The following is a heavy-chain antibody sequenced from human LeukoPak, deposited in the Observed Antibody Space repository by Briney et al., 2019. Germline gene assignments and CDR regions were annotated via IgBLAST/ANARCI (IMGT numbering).Heavy chain of an antibody. CDR2: IYYSGST. J-gene: IGHJ4*02. Sequence: PSETLSLTCTVSGGSISSYYWSWIRQPPGKGLEWIGYIYYSGSTNYNPSLKSRVTISVDTSKNQFSLKLSSVTAADTAVYYCARGGYYDISGYLGIGYWGQGTLVTVSS. V-gene: IGHV4-59*08. D-gene: IGHD3-22*01. CDR1: GGSISSYY. CDR3: ARGGYYDISGYLGIGY.